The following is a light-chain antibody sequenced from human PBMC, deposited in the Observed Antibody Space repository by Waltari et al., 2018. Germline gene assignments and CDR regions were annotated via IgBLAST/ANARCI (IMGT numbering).Light chain of an antibody. J-gene: IGLJ3*02. CDR1: TSTIGAGDA. CDR3: QSFDSGLRAWV. V-gene: IGLV1-40*01. Sequence: QSVLTQPPSISGAPGQRVTIPCAGSTSTIGAGDAVPWYQQFPAPTPNLLIYPFTNRPSGVPDRFSASKSATSASLVITGLQAGDEAEYYCQSFDSGLRAWVFGGGTKLTVL. CDR2: PFT.